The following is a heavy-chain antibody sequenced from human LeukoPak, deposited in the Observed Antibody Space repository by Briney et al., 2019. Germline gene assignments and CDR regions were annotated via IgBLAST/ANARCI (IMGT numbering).Heavy chain of an antibody. CDR1: GGSISSSSYY. Sequence: SETLSLTCTVSGGSISSSSYYWGWIRQPPGKGLEWIGCIYYSGSTYYHPSLKGRVTISVDTSKSQFSLQLSSVTAADTAVYYCARNVFLGYCRSTSCYFEYRGQGSMATVPS. CDR3: ARNVFLGYCRSTSCYFEY. J-gene: IGHJ4*02. D-gene: IGHD2-2*01. CDR2: IYYSGST. V-gene: IGHV4-39*07.